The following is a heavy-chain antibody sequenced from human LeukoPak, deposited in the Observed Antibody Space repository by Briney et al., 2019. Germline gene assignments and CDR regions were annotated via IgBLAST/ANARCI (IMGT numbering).Heavy chain of an antibody. CDR3: ARGVHPHGHYYYSMDV. J-gene: IGHJ6*03. CDR1: GGSISSSSYY. Sequence: PSETLSLTCTVSGGSISSSSYYWGWIRQPPGKGLEWIGSIYYSGSTYYNPSLKSRVTISVDTSKNQFSLKLSSVTAADTAVYYCARGVHPHGHYYYSMDVWGKGTTVTVSS. V-gene: IGHV4-39*07. D-gene: IGHD4/OR15-4a*01. CDR2: IYYSGST.